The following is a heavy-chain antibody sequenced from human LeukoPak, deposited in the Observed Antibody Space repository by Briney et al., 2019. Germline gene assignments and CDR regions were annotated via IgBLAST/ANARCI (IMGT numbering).Heavy chain of an antibody. CDR3: ARDFSSGWPNFDY. J-gene: IGHJ4*02. V-gene: IGHV1-69*05. CDR2: IIPIFGTA. Sequence: ASVKVSCKASGGTFSSYAISWVRQAPGQGLEWMGGIIPIFGTANYAQKLQGRVTMTTDTSTSTAYMELRSLRSDDTAVYYCARDFSSGWPNFDYWGQGTLVTVSS. CDR1: GGTFSSYA. D-gene: IGHD3-3*01.